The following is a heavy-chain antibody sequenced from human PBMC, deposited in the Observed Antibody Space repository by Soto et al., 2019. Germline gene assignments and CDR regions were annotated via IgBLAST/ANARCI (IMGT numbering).Heavy chain of an antibody. D-gene: IGHD4-17*01. V-gene: IGHV3-15*01. CDR1: GFTFSNAW. CDR2: IKSKTDGGTT. J-gene: IGHJ6*02. CDR3: TTFAGDYVPYYYYYGMDV. Sequence: EVQLVESGGGLVKPGGSLRLSCAASGFTFSNAWMSWVRQAPGKGLEWVGRIKSKTDGGTTDYAAPVKGRFTISRDDSKNTLYLQMNSLKTEDTAVYYCTTFAGDYVPYYYYYGMDVWGQGTTVTVSS.